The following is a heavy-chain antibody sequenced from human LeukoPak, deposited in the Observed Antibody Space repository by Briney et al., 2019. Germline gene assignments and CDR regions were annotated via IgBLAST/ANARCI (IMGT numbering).Heavy chain of an antibody. CDR1: GGSISSYY. D-gene: IGHD3-10*01. CDR3: ARHQGYGSGSYSDY. Sequence: PSETLSLTCTVSGGSISSYYWSWIWQPPGKGLEWIGYIYYSGSTNYNPSLKSRVTISVDTSKNQFSLKLSSVTAADTAVYYCARHQGYGSGSYSDYWGQGTLVTVSS. J-gene: IGHJ4*02. CDR2: IYYSGST. V-gene: IGHV4-59*08.